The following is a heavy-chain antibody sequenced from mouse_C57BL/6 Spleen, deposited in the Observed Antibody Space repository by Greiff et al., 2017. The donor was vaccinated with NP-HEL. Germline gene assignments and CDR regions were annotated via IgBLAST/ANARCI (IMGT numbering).Heavy chain of an antibody. Sequence: QVQLQQPGAELVRPGTSVKLSCKASGYTFTSYWMHWVKQRPGQGLEWIGVIDPSDSYTNYNQKFKGKATLTVDTSSSTAYMQLSSLTSEDSAVYYCARGVYSYAMDYWGQGTSVTVSS. CDR1: GYTFTSYW. J-gene: IGHJ4*01. D-gene: IGHD2-12*01. CDR2: IDPSDSYT. CDR3: ARGVYSYAMDY. V-gene: IGHV1-59*01.